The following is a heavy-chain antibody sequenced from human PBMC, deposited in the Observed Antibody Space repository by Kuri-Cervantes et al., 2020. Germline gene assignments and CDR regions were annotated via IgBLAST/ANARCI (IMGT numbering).Heavy chain of an antibody. CDR2: ISGSGGST. CDR3: ARWGGGYYYYGMDV. D-gene: IGHD3-10*01. J-gene: IGHJ6*02. V-gene: IGHV3-23*01. Sequence: GESLKISCAASGFTFSSYAISWVRQAPGKGLEWVSAISGSGGSTYYADSVKGRFTISRDNAKNSLYLQMNSLRAEDTAVYYCARWGGGYYYYGMDVWGQGTTVTVSS. CDR1: GFTFSSYA.